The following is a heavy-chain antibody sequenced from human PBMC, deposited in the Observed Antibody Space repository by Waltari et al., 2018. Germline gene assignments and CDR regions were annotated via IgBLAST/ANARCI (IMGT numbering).Heavy chain of an antibody. CDR2: IKQDGTKQ. CDR3: ARALPGEITVYDY. Sequence: EVQLVESGGGLVQPGGSLRRPCVASGFSFGSHWMSWVRQAPEKGLEWVADIKQDGTKQYYVDSVKGRFTVSRDNHKNSLFLQMNSLRAEDTAVYYCARALPGEITVYDYWAQGALVTVSS. CDR1: GFSFGSHW. D-gene: IGHD3-10*01. V-gene: IGHV3-7*01. J-gene: IGHJ4*02.